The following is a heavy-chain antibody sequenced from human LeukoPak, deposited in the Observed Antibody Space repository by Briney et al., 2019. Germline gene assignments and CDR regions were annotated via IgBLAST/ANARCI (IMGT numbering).Heavy chain of an antibody. V-gene: IGHV3-30*04. CDR1: GFTFSSYA. CDR3: ARGSPVRGVMSYYYFDY. CDR2: ISYDGSSK. Sequence: GGSLRLSCAASGFTFSSYAMHWVRQAPGKGLEWVAVISYDGSSKYYADSVRGRFTISRDNSKNTLYLQMNSLRAEDTAVYYCARGSPVRGVMSYYYFDYWGQGTLVTVSS. J-gene: IGHJ4*02. D-gene: IGHD3-10*01.